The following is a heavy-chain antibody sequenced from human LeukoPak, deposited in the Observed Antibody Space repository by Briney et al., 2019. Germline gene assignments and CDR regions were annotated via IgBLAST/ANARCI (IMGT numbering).Heavy chain of an antibody. CDR2: ISGSGGST. J-gene: IGHJ3*02. V-gene: IGHV3-23*01. CDR3: ARDQNYGSGWYAPDGFNI. Sequence: GGSLRLSCAASGFTFSSYAMSWVRQALGKGLEWVSAISGSGGSTYYADSVKGRFTISRDNSKNTLYLQMNSLRAEDTAVYYCARDQNYGSGWYAPDGFNIWGQGTMVSVSS. D-gene: IGHD6-19*01. CDR1: GFTFSSYA.